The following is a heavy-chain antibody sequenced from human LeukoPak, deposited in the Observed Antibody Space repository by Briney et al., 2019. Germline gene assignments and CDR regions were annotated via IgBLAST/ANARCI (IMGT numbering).Heavy chain of an antibody. J-gene: IGHJ4*02. CDR3: ARDSGHYYDSSGSLGL. Sequence: SETLSLTCTVSSGSISSYYWSWIRQPPGKGLEWIGYIYYTGSTNYNPSLKSRVTISVDTSKNQFSLKLSSVTAADTAVYYCARDSGHYYDSSGSLGLWGQGTLVTVSS. CDR1: SGSISSYY. CDR2: IYYTGST. V-gene: IGHV4-59*01. D-gene: IGHD3-22*01.